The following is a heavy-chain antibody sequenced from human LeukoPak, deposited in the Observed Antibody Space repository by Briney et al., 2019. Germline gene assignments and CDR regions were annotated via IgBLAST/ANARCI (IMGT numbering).Heavy chain of an antibody. CDR3: AREGLYDSSGYYYGPYYYYMDV. CDR2: MNPNSDNT. V-gene: IGHV1-8*02. J-gene: IGHJ6*03. D-gene: IGHD3-22*01. Sequence: GASVKVSCKASGYTYTSYDINRVRQATGQGLEWMGWMNPNSDNTDNAQKFQGRVTMTRNTSISTAYMELSSLRSEDTAVYYCAREGLYDSSGYYYGPYYYYMDVWGKGTTVTISS. CDR1: GYTYTSYD.